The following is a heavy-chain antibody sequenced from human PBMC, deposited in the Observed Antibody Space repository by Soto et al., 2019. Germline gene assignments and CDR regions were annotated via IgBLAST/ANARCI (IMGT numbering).Heavy chain of an antibody. D-gene: IGHD1-26*01. Sequence: SETLSLTCTVSGGSISSYYWSWIRQPPGKGLEWIGYIYYSGSTKYNPPLKSRVTFSVDTSKKQFSLKLSSVTAADTAVYYCAGTRGNYYFDYWGQGTLVTVSS. CDR3: AGTRGNYYFDY. J-gene: IGHJ4*02. V-gene: IGHV4-59*01. CDR2: IYYSGST. CDR1: GGSISSYY.